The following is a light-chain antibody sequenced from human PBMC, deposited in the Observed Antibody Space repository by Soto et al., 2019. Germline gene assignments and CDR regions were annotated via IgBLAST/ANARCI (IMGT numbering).Light chain of an antibody. V-gene: IGKV2-28*01. CDR1: QSLLHSNGYNY. Sequence: DIVMTQSPLSLPVTPGEPASISCRSSQSLLHSNGYNYLDWYLQKPGQSPQLLIYLGSNRASGVPDRFSGSGSGTDFTLRISRVEAEDVGVYYCQQNGRSPTFGPGT. CDR2: LGS. J-gene: IGKJ3*01. CDR3: QQNGRSPT.